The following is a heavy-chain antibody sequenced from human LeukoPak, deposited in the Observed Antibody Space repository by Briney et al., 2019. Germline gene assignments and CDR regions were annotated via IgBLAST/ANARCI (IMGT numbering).Heavy chain of an antibody. Sequence: GASLTLSCAASGFTFSNYAMSWVRQAPGKGLEWVSAITGSGGNTYYADSVKGRFTISRDNSKNTVFLQMNSLRAEDTAVYYCAKWGDYDVLTGYYVSDYWGQGTLVTVPS. V-gene: IGHV3-23*01. CDR3: AKWGDYDVLTGYYVSDY. J-gene: IGHJ4*02. CDR1: GFTFSNYA. D-gene: IGHD3-9*01. CDR2: ITGSGGNT.